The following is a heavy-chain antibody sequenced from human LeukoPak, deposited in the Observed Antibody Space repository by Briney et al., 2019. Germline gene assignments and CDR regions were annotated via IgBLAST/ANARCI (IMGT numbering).Heavy chain of an antibody. CDR2: INHSGST. CDR3: ARGATYYDILTGYYYRYSYFDY. D-gene: IGHD3-9*01. V-gene: IGHV4-34*01. J-gene: IGHJ4*02. Sequence: SETLSLTCAVYGGSFSGYYWSWIRQPPGKGLEWIGEINHSGSTNYNPSLKSRVTISVDTSRNQFSLKLSSVTAADTAVYYCARGATYYDILTGYYYRYSYFDYWGQGTLVTVSS. CDR1: GGSFSGYY.